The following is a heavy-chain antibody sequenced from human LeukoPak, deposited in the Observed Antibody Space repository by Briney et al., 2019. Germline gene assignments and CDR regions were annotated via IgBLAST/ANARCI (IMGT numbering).Heavy chain of an antibody. Sequence: SETLSLTCTVYGGSFSGYYWSWIRQPPGKGLEWIGEINHSGSTNYNPSLKSRVTISVDTSKNQFSLKLSSVTAADTAVYYCARETTGIAVAVWGQGTLVTVSS. V-gene: IGHV4-34*01. CDR2: INHSGST. CDR1: GGSFSGYY. J-gene: IGHJ4*02. D-gene: IGHD6-19*01. CDR3: ARETTGIAVAV.